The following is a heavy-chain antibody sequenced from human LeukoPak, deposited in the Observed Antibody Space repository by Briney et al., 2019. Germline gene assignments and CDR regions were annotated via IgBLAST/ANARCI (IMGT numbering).Heavy chain of an antibody. J-gene: IGHJ4*02. CDR2: INPNSGGT. D-gene: IGHD3-3*01. CDR1: GYTFTGYY. Sequence: GASVKVSCKASGYTFTGYYMHWVRQAPGQGLEWMGWINPNSGGTNYAQKFQGRVTMTRDTSISTAYMELSRLRSDDTAVYYCAREVSSNIRFPEALDYWGQGTLVTVSS. CDR3: AREVSSNIRFPEALDY. V-gene: IGHV1-2*02.